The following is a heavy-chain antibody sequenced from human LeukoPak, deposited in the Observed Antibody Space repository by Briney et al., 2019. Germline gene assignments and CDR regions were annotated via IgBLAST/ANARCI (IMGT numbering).Heavy chain of an antibody. CDR2: IYYSGST. CDR3: ARGYSGSYLAAFDI. Sequence: SETLSLTCTVSGGSISSSSYYWGWIRQPPGKGLEWIGSIYYSGSTYYNPSLKSRVTISVDTSKNQFSLKLSSVTAADMAVYYCARGYSGSYLAAFDIWGQGTMVTVSS. D-gene: IGHD1-26*01. CDR1: GGSISSSSYY. V-gene: IGHV4-39*01. J-gene: IGHJ3*02.